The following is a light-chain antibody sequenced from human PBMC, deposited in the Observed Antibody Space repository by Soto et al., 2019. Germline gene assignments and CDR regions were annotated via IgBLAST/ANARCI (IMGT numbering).Light chain of an antibody. Sequence: DLVLSKSPDSLAVSLGERATLNCKSSNNILYSCDNKNCLSWYQQRPGQPPKLRSYWASTRESGVPDRFSGSGSGTHFTLTISSLQSEDFAVYYCQQENNWPSHSTCGPGTKVDIK. V-gene: IGKV4-1*01. CDR3: QQENNWPSHST. CDR2: WAS. J-gene: IGKJ3*01. CDR1: NNILYSCDNKNC.